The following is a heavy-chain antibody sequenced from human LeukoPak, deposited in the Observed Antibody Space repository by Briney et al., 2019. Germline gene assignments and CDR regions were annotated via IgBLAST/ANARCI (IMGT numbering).Heavy chain of an antibody. CDR3: ARARTDSGGWYYFDY. CDR1: GGSLSNYY. V-gene: IGHV4-59*12. D-gene: IGHD6-19*01. Sequence: SETLFLTCSVSGGSLSNYYWSWIRQPPGKGLEWVECIYYSGSTYYNASLKSRVTISVDNPKNQFSLKLSSMTAEDTAVHYWARARTDSGGWYYFDYGGQGTLVTVPS. J-gene: IGHJ4*02. CDR2: IYYSGST.